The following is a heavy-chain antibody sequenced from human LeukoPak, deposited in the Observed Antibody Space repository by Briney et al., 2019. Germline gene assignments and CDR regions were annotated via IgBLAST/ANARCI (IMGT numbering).Heavy chain of an antibody. D-gene: IGHD4/OR15-4a*01. CDR1: GFTFGNSW. V-gene: IGHV3-7*01. CDR3: ATGRGAY. CDR2: IKEDGSLK. Sequence: GGSLRLSCAASGFTFGNSWMTWVRQAPGKGLEWVASIKEDGSLKYYVDSVEGRFTISRDNAKNSLYLQMNNLRAEDTALYYCATGRGAYWGQGALATVSS. J-gene: IGHJ4*02.